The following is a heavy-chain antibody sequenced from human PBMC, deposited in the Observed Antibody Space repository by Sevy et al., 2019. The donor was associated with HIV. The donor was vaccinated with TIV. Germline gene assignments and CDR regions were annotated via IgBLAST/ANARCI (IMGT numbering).Heavy chain of an antibody. J-gene: IGHJ4*02. Sequence: GGSLRLSCAASGFIFNSYVMSWVRQAPGKGLEWVLSISGHGGSTYYTDSVKGRFTISRDNSRNMLDLEMNSLRDDDTAVYYCAGGFWSGFDYWGQGALVTVSS. CDR2: ISGHGGST. CDR1: GFIFNSYV. D-gene: IGHD3-3*01. V-gene: IGHV3-23*01. CDR3: AGGFWSGFDY.